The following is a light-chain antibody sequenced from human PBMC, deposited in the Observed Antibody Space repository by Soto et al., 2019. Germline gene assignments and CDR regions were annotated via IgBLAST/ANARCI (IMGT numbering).Light chain of an antibody. Sequence: QSVLTQPPSASGTPGQRVTISCSGSSSNIGNKYVDWYQQVPGTAPKLLIYGNDQRRSGVPDRFSGSKTGTSASLASSGLXXXXXXDYYCAAWDARLNVVFGGGTKLTV. CDR3: AAWDARLNVV. CDR2: GND. CDR1: SSNIGNKY. V-gene: IGLV1-47*01. J-gene: IGLJ2*01.